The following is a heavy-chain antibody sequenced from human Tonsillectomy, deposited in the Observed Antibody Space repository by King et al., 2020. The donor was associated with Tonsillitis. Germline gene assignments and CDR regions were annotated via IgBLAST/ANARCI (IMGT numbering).Heavy chain of an antibody. J-gene: IGHJ3*01. D-gene: IGHD3-22*01. Sequence: VQLVESGAGLVQPGGSLRLSCAASGFTFRSYAMSWVRQAPGKGLEWVSAISGNSINTYYADSVKGRFTISRDNSKNTVFLQINSLRAEDTAVYYCAKDLEISSGYYYPGAFDFWGQGTMVTVSS. V-gene: IGHV3-23*04. CDR2: ISGNSINT. CDR1: GFTFRSYA. CDR3: AKDLEISSGYYYPGAFDF.